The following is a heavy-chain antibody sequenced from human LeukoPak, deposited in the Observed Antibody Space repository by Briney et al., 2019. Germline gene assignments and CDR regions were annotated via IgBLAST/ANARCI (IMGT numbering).Heavy chain of an antibody. D-gene: IGHD7-27*01. J-gene: IGHJ4*02. V-gene: IGHV3-33*01. CDR3: ARDSLPGLDL. CDR2: IWYDGSSK. CDR1: VFTFSRYG. Sequence: PGRSLTLSCAASVFTFSRYGMHGLRQAPAKGLEWVAFIWYDGSSKYYADSVKGRFTLSRDNSKNALYLQMNSLRAEDTAVYYCARDSLPGLDLWGQGTRVSVSS.